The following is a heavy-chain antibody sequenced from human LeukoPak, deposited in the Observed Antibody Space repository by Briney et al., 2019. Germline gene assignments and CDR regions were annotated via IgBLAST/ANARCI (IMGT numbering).Heavy chain of an antibody. J-gene: IGHJ4*02. V-gene: IGHV3-7*03. Sequence: PGGSLRLSCAASGFTFSSYWMSWVRQAPGQGLEWVANIKQDGSEKYYVDSVKGRFTISRDNAKNSLYLQMNSLRAEDTAVYYCARDSYGSGVLGDYWGQGTLVTVSS. CDR3: ARDSYGSGVLGDY. CDR1: GFTFSSYW. D-gene: IGHD3-10*01. CDR2: IKQDGSEK.